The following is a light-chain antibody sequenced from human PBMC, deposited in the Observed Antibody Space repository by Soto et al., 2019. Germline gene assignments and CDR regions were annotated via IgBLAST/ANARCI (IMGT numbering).Light chain of an antibody. CDR3: QSYDNSLHVV. CDR1: GSKIGASND. V-gene: IGLV1-40*01. Sequence: QSVLTQPPSVSGAPGQSVTISFPGGGSKIGASNDAQWYQHLPGLAPKLLIFANNNRPSGVPDRFSGSKSGASASLAITGLQAEDEADYYCQSYDNSLHVVFGGGTKVTVL. J-gene: IGLJ2*01. CDR2: ANN.